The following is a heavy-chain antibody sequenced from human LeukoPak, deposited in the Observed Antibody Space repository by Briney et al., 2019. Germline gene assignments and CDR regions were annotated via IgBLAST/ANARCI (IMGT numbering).Heavy chain of an antibody. CDR1: GGSFSGYY. D-gene: IGHD2-15*01. CDR3: ARGVFDEDIVVVVAATGFDY. CDR2: INHSGST. Sequence: SETLSLTSAAYGGSFSGYYWSWIRQPPGKGLEWIGEINHSGSTNYNPSLKSGVTISVDTSKNKFSLKLSSVTAADTAVYYCARGVFDEDIVVVVAATGFDYWGQGTLVTVSS. V-gene: IGHV4-34*01. J-gene: IGHJ4*02.